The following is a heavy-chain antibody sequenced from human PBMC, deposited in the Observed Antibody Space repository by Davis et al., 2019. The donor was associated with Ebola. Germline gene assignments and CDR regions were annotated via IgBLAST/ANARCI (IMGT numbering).Heavy chain of an antibody. J-gene: IGHJ4*02. Sequence: GESLKISCAASGFTVSSNYMSWVRQAPGKGLEWVSVIYSGGSTYYADSVKGRFIISGDNAKNSLYLQMNSLRAEDTAVYYCARGGLWDYWGQGTLATVSS. V-gene: IGHV3-66*01. D-gene: IGHD2-21*01. CDR2: IYSGGST. CDR1: GFTVSSNY. CDR3: ARGGLWDY.